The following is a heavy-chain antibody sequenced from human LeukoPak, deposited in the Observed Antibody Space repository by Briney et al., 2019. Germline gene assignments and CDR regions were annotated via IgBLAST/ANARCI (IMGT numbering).Heavy chain of an antibody. Sequence: PGGSLRLSCAASGFTFSSYSMNWVRQAPGKGLEWVSSISSSSSYTYYADSVKGRFTISRDNAKNSLYLQMNSLRAEDTAVYYCAREIAVAGTDYWGQGTLVTVSS. CDR1: GFTFSSYS. D-gene: IGHD6-19*01. J-gene: IGHJ4*02. V-gene: IGHV3-21*01. CDR3: AREIAVAGTDY. CDR2: ISSSSSYT.